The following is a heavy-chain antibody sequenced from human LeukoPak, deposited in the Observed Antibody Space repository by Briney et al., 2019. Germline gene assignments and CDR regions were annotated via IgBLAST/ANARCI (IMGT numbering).Heavy chain of an antibody. D-gene: IGHD1-26*01. CDR2: IKQDGSEK. V-gene: IGHV3-7*02. Sequence: GGSLRLSCAASGFTFSSYWMSWVRQAPGKGLEWVANIKQDGSEKYYVDSVKGRFTISRDNAKNSLYLQMNSLRAEDTAVYYCATLVGPTEGRFDYWGQGTLVTVSS. CDR1: GFTFSSYW. CDR3: ATLVGPTEGRFDY. J-gene: IGHJ4*02.